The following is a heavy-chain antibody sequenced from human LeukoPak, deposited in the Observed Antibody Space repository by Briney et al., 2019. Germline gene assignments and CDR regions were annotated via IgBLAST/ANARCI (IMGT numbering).Heavy chain of an antibody. CDR1: GGSISSYY. J-gene: IGHJ4*02. CDR2: IYYSGST. Sequence: SETLSHTCTVSGGSISSYYWSWIRQPPGKGLEWIGYIYYSGSTNYNPSLKSRVTISVDTSKNQFSLKLSSVTAADTAVYYCARGSPLGDRAPSDYWGQGTLVTVSS. V-gene: IGHV4-59*08. D-gene: IGHD3-16*01. CDR3: ARGSPLGDRAPSDY.